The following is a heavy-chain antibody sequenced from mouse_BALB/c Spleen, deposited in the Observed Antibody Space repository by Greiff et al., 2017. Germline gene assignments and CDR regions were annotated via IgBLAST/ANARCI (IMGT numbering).Heavy chain of an antibody. Sequence: VKLQESGAELAKPGASVKMSCKASGYTFTSYWMHWVKQRPGQGLEWIGYINPSTGYTEYNQKFKDKATLTADKSSSTAYMQLSSLTSEDSAVYYCAREARATSWFAYWGQGTLVTVSA. CDR2: INPSTGYT. V-gene: IGHV1-7*01. CDR1: GYTFTSYW. J-gene: IGHJ3*01. CDR3: AREARATSWFAY. D-gene: IGHD3-1*01.